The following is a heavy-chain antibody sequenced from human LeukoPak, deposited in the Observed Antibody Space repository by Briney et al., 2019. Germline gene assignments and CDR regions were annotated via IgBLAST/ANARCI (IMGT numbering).Heavy chain of an antibody. Sequence: GGSLRLSCAASGFTFNDYGMHWVRQAPGKGLEWVAVISYEGSTKYYADSVRGRFTISRDDSKNTLYLQMNSLRAEDTAVYYCARGRYSGYDLSFDYWGQGTLVTVSS. CDR1: GFTFNDYG. V-gene: IGHV3-30*03. CDR2: ISYEGSTK. J-gene: IGHJ4*02. D-gene: IGHD5-12*01. CDR3: ARGRYSGYDLSFDY.